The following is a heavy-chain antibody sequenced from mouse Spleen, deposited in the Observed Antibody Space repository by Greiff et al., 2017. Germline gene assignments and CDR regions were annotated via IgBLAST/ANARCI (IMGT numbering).Heavy chain of an antibody. Sequence: EVKLVESGGGLVKPGGSLKLSCAASGFTFSDYGMHWVRQAPEKGLEWVAYISSGSSTIYYAATVKGRFTISRDNAKNTLFLQMTSLRSEDTAMYYCATNFFDYWGQGTTLTVSS. CDR2: ISSGSSTI. CDR3: ATNFFDY. J-gene: IGHJ2*01. CDR1: GFTFSDYG. V-gene: IGHV5-17*01.